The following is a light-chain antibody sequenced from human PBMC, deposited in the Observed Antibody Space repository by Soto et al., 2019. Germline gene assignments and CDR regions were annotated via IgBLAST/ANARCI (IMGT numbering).Light chain of an antibody. CDR1: QTVSTN. V-gene: IGKV3-15*01. Sequence: EVVMTQSPATLSVSPGERATLSCKASQTVSTNVAWYQQKPGQAPRLHIYGASARATGIPARFSGSGSGTEFTLTISSLQSEDFAVYYCQQYDNWPPFTFGQGTRLEIK. CDR2: GAS. J-gene: IGKJ1*01. CDR3: QQYDNWPPFT.